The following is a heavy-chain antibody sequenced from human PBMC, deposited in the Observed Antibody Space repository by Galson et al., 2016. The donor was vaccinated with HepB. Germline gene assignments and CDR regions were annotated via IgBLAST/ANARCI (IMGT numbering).Heavy chain of an antibody. CDR3: AKDPRKIRYQLLEIYYYYYAMDV. D-gene: IGHD2-2*01. V-gene: IGHV1-18*01. CDR2: ISAYNGKT. J-gene: IGHJ6*02. Sequence: SVKVSCKASGYTFTTYGISWVRQAPGQGLEWMGWISAYNGKTNYAQKLQGRVTMTKDTSTSTAYMELRSLRCDDTAVYYCAKDPRKIRYQLLEIYYYYYAMDVWGQGTTVTVSS. CDR1: GYTFTTYG.